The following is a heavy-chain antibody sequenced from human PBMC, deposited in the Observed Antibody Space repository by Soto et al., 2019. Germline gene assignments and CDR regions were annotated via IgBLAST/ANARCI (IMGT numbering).Heavy chain of an antibody. V-gene: IGHV1-69*13. D-gene: IGHD3-10*02. J-gene: IGHJ6*02. CDR3: ARDPLSSFAMDV. Sequence: ASVKVSCKASGDTFSSYAISWVRQAPGKGLEWMGKIIPTFGRTNYAQKFQGRLTISADDSTSTAYMELSSLLSEDTAVYYCARDPLSSFAMDVPGQGTTFPVSS. CDR1: GDTFSSYA. CDR2: IIPTFGRT.